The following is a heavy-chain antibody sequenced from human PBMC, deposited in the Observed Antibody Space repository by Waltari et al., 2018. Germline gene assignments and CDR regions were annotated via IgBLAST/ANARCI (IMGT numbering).Heavy chain of an antibody. D-gene: IGHD6-13*01. J-gene: IGHJ4*02. CDR1: GYTFPTYD. Sequence: QVLLVQSGAELKTPGASVKVSCKASGYTFPTYDINWLRQATGQGLAWGGWMKPKNGDTLYAQKFQGRVHLTRDNSINTAYMELTSLTSDDTGVYYCARGLDSNSWYAAHFWGQRTLVTVAS. V-gene: IGHV1-8*01. CDR3: ARGLDSNSWYAAHF. CDR2: MKPKNGDT.